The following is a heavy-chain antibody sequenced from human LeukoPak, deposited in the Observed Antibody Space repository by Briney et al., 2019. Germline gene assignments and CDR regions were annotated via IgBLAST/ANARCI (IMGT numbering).Heavy chain of an antibody. J-gene: IGHJ3*02. CDR3: ASGDTTGYSGDAFNI. CDR2: ISGDGGNT. Sequence: GGSLRLSCAASGFTFADYAMHWVRQVPGKCLEWVSLISGDGGNTYYADSVKGRFTISRDTSKNTLYLQMDSLRAEDTAVYYCASGDTTGYSGDAFNIWGQGTMVTVSS. CDR1: GFTFADYA. D-gene: IGHD3-22*01. V-gene: IGHV3-43*02.